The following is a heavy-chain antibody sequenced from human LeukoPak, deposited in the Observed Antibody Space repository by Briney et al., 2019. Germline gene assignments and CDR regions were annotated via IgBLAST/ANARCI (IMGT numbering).Heavy chain of an antibody. D-gene: IGHD2-2*01. V-gene: IGHV3-48*01. CDR2: ISSTSRST. CDR1: GFTFSTFS. Sequence: GGSLRLSCAASGFTFSTFSMNWVRQAPGKRLEWLSYISSTSRSTYYAASVKGRFTISRDNSKNTLYLQMNSLRAEDTAVYYCAKDGGPPDCSSTSCYPDDAFDIWGQGTMVTVSS. CDR3: AKDGGPPDCSSTSCYPDDAFDI. J-gene: IGHJ3*02.